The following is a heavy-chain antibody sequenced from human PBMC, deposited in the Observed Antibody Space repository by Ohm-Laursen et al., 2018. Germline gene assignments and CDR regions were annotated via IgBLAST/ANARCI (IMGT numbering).Heavy chain of an antibody. CDR3: ARTKLAAGFYFDY. Sequence: SLRLSCTASGFTFSSYWMSWVRQAPGKGLEWVSFISVSGGTTYYRDSVKGRFTISRDNSKNTLYLQMNSLRAEDTAVYYCARTKLAAGFYFDYWGQGTLVTVSS. CDR1: GFTFSSYW. D-gene: IGHD6-13*01. J-gene: IGHJ4*02. V-gene: IGHV3-23*01. CDR2: ISVSGGTT.